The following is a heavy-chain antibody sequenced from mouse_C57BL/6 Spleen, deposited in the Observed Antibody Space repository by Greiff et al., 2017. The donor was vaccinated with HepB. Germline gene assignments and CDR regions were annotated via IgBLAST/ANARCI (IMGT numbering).Heavy chain of an antibody. CDR2: INPNNGGT. Sequence: EVQLQQSGPELVKPGASVKISCKASGYTFTDYYMNWVKQSHGKSLEWIGDINPNNGGTSYNQKFKGKATLTVDKSSSTAYMELRSLTSEDSAVYYCATIYYRAYWGQGTLVTVSA. V-gene: IGHV1-26*01. CDR1: GYTFTDYY. D-gene: IGHD2-1*01. J-gene: IGHJ3*01. CDR3: ATIYYRAY.